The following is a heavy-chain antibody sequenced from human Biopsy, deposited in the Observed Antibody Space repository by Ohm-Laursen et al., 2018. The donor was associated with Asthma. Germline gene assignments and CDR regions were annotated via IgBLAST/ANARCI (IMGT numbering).Heavy chain of an antibody. D-gene: IGHD1-26*01. CDR1: GFTFSSYA. Sequence: LSLTCAASGFTFSSYAMSWVRQAPGKGLEWVSAISGRGGSTYYADSVKGRFTISRDNSKNTLYLQMNSLRAEDTAVYYCAKDKRYSGSYFDYWGQGTLVTVSS. CDR3: AKDKRYSGSYFDY. CDR2: ISGRGGST. V-gene: IGHV3-23*01. J-gene: IGHJ4*02.